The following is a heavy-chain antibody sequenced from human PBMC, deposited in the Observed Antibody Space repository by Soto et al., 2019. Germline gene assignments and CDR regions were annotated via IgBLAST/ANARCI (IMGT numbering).Heavy chain of an antibody. CDR2: VYNSGST. D-gene: IGHD6-13*01. CDR3: ARYRREAVAGYTLDN. CDR1: GGAIGGYY. V-gene: IGHV4-59*01. Sequence: SETLSLTCSLSGGAIGGYYWSWIRQPPGKGLEWIGYVYNSGSTNYNPSLKSRVTISEDTSKSQFSLKVNSMTAADTAVYYCARYRREAVAGYTLDNWGQGILVTVSS. J-gene: IGHJ4*02.